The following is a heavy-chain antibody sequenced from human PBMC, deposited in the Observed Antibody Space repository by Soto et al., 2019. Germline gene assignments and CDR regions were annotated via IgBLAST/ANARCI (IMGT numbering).Heavy chain of an antibody. V-gene: IGHV3-21*01. D-gene: IGHD3-9*01. CDR3: ARVNSATGSTHFDY. CDR2: ISASSTYI. CDR1: TFTFSSYS. Sequence: EVQLVESGGGLVKPGGSLRLCCAGSTFTFSSYSLNWVRQAPGKGLEWVSSISASSTYIFYADSVKGRFTISRDNAKNSVSQQMNSLRAEDTAVYYCARVNSATGSTHFDYWGQGTLVTVSS. J-gene: IGHJ4*02.